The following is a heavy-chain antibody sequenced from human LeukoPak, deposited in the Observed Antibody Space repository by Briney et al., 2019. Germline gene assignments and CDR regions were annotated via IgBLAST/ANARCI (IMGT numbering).Heavy chain of an antibody. Sequence: SETLSLTCTVSGVSISSGSYYWSWIGQRAGKGLEWIGRIYTSGSTNDNPSLKSRVTIPVDTSKNQFSLTLGPVTAADTAVYYCARDLPYYDFWSVSGFDPWGQGTLVTVSS. D-gene: IGHD3-3*01. CDR3: ARDLPYYDFWSVSGFDP. CDR2: IYTSGST. J-gene: IGHJ5*02. V-gene: IGHV4-61*02. CDR1: GVSISSGSYY.